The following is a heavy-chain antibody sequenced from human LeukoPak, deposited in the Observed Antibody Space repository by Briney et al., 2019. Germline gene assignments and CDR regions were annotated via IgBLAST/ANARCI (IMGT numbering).Heavy chain of an antibody. CDR2: INPSGAST. CDR3: AREGYHCLDY. D-gene: IGHD2-2*01. J-gene: IGHJ4*02. CDR1: GYTFTSYY. V-gene: IGHV1-46*01. Sequence: ASVKVSCKASGYTFTSYYMHWVRQAPGQGLEWMGIINPSGASTSYAQKFQGRVTMTRDTSTSTAYMELRSLRSDDTAVYYCAREGYHCLDYWGQGTLVTVSS.